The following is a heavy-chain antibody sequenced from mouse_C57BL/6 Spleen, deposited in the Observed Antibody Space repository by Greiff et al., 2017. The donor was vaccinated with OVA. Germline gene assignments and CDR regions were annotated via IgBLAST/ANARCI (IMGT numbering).Heavy chain of an antibody. J-gene: IGHJ2*01. CDR2: INPNNGGT. Sequence: VQLQQSGPELVKPGASVKISCKASGYTFTDYYMNWVKQSHGKSLEWIGDINPNNGGTSYNQKFKGKATLTVDKSSSTAYMELRSLTSEDSAVYYCAEGLGPWGQGTTLTVSS. V-gene: IGHV1-26*01. CDR1: GYTFTDYY. D-gene: IGHD4-1*01. CDR3: AEGLGP.